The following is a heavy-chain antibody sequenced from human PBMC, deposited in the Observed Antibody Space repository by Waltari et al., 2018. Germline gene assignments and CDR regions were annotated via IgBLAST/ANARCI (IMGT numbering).Heavy chain of an antibody. J-gene: IGHJ5*02. CDR1: GGSISDTNSF. CDR2: MDYKGNT. V-gene: IGHV4-39*07. Sequence: QLQLQESGPGLLKPSETLSLTCTVSGGSISDTNSFWGWVRQPPGRGLEWIATMDYKGNTYYHPSLKSRVTMSMDTSKGQCSLTVAFVTAAYTAVYYCARDLGGFDPWGQGTLVTVSS. CDR3: ARDLGGFDP.